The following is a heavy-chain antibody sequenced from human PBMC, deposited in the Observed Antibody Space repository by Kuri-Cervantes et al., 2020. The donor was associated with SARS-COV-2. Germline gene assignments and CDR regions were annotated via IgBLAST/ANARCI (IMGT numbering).Heavy chain of an antibody. CDR2: IHSDGTT. CDR3: ARDLVGFDP. CDR1: GFIVSYMY. D-gene: IGHD2-8*02. Sequence: LSLTCAASGFIVSYMYMSWVRQAPGKGLEWVAVIHSDGTTYSADSVKGRFTISRDKSKNTLYLQMNSLRAEDTAVYYCARDLVGFDPWGQGTLVTVSS. V-gene: IGHV3-53*01. J-gene: IGHJ5*02.